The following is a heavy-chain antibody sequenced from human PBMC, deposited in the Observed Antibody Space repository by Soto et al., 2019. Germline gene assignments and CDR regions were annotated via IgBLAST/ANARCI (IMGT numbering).Heavy chain of an antibody. Sequence: SETLSLTCTVSGGSIGSYYWSWIRQPPGKGLEWIGYIYYSGSTNYNPSLKSRVTISVDTSKNQFSLKLSSVTAADTAVYYCARLRDYYDSSGYYYRWFDPWGQGTLVTVSS. D-gene: IGHD3-22*01. CDR3: ARLRDYYDSSGYYYRWFDP. CDR2: IYYSGST. J-gene: IGHJ5*02. V-gene: IGHV4-59*08. CDR1: GGSIGSYY.